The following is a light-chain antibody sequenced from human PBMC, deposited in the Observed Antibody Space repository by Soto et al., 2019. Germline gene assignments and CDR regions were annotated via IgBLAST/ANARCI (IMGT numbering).Light chain of an antibody. CDR1: QSISRY. J-gene: IGKJ4*01. CDR2: AAS. V-gene: IGKV1-39*01. CDR3: QQSHTPPLT. Sequence: DIQMPQSPSPLSSSVGDGVTVTCRASQSISRYLNWYQQKPGNAPKLPTYAASNLQSGVPSRFSGSGSGTDFTLTISSLHPEDVATYFCQQSHTPPLTFGGGTKVEIK.